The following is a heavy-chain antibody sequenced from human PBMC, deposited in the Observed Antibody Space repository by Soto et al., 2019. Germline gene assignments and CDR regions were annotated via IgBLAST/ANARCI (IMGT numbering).Heavy chain of an antibody. Sequence: EVQLVESGGGLVQPGGSLRLACAASGFTVSSNYLSWVRQAPGKGLEWVSVIYSGGSTYYADSVKGRFTISRDNSKNTLYLQINTLRAEDTAVYYCARNIRGIAASWGQGTLVTVSS. CDR3: ARNIRGIAAS. J-gene: IGHJ4*02. CDR1: GFTVSSNY. V-gene: IGHV3-66*01. D-gene: IGHD6-25*01. CDR2: IYSGGST.